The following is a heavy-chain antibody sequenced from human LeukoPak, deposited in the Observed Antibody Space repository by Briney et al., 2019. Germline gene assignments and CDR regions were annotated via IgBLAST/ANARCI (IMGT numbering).Heavy chain of an antibody. CDR1: GFTFSNAW. J-gene: IGHJ4*02. CDR2: IKSKTDGGTT. Sequence: GGSLRLSCAASGFTFSNAWMSWVRQAPGKGLEWVGRIKSKTDGGTTDYAAPVKGRFTISRDDSKNTLYLQLNSLKTEDTAVYYCTTARGWLQLYYWGQGTLVTVSS. V-gene: IGHV3-15*01. CDR3: TTARGWLQLYY. D-gene: IGHD5-24*01.